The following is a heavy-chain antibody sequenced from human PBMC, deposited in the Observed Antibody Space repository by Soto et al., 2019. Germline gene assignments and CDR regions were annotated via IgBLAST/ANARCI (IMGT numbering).Heavy chain of an antibody. D-gene: IGHD3-10*01. CDR2: ISGSGGST. J-gene: IGHJ3*02. CDR1: GFTCSSYS. V-gene: IGHV3-23*01. CDR3: AKDRPLYYYGSGSAAFDI. Sequence: GGSLRLSCAASGFTCSSYSMSWVRQAPGKGLEWVSAISGSGGSTYYADSVKGRFTISRDNSKNTLYLQMNSLRAGDTAVYYCAKDRPLYYYGSGSAAFDIWGQGTMVTVSS.